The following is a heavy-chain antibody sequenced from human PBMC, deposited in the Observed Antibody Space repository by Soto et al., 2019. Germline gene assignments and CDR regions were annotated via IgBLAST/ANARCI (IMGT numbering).Heavy chain of an antibody. CDR3: ARWQQLAYFDY. Sequence: QVQLQESGPGLVKPSGTLSLTCAVSGGSISSSNWWSWVRQPPGKGLEWIGEIYHSGSTNYNPSLKSRVTXSXXKSKNQFSLKLSSVTAADTAVYYCARWQQLAYFDYWGQGTLVTVSS. CDR1: GGSISSSNW. CDR2: IYHSGST. D-gene: IGHD6-13*01. V-gene: IGHV4-4*02. J-gene: IGHJ4*02.